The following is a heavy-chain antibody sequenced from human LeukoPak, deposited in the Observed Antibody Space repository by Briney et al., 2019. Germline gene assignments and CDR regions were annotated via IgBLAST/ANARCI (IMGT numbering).Heavy chain of an antibody. CDR3: ARDRINWFDP. J-gene: IGHJ5*02. V-gene: IGHV4-59*01. CDR2: IYYSGST. CDR1: GGSFSSYY. Sequence: PSETLSLTCTVSGGSFSSYYRSWIRQPPGKGLEWIGYIYYSGSTNYNPSLKSRVTISVDTSKNQFSLRLSSVTAADTAIYYCARDRINWFDPWGQGTLVTVSS.